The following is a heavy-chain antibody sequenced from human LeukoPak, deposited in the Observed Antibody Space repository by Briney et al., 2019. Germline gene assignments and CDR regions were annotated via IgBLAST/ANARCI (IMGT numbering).Heavy chain of an antibody. CDR2: ISSTSTHI. CDR3: ARFDYADYLAFVY. V-gene: IGHV3-21*01. J-gene: IGHJ4*02. CDR1: GFTFSSFT. D-gene: IGHD4-17*01. Sequence: GGSVRLSCAASGFTFSSFTMNWVCQAPGKGLEWVSSISSTSTHIHYADSVKGRFTISRDNAKNSLYLQMNSLRAEDTAVYYCARFDYADYLAFVYRGERTLVTVSS.